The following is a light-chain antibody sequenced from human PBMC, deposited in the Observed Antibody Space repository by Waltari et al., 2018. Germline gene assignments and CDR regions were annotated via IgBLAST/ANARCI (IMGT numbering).Light chain of an antibody. CDR1: QSVLYSSNNKNH. Sequence: DIVMTQSPDSLAVSLGERATINCKSSQSVLYSSNNKNHLAWYQQKPGQSPKLLIYWASTRESGVPDRFSGSGSGTDFTLTISSLQAEDVAVYYCQQYYATPRTFGPGTKVDIK. J-gene: IGKJ3*01. CDR3: QQYYATPRT. CDR2: WAS. V-gene: IGKV4-1*01.